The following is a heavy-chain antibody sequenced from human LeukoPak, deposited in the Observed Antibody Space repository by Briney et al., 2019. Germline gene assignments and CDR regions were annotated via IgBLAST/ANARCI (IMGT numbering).Heavy chain of an antibody. V-gene: IGHV4-34*01. Sequence: SETLSLTCAVYGGSFSGYYWSWIRQPPGKGLEWIGEINHSGSTNYNPSLKSRVTISVDTSKNQFSLKLSSVTAADTAVYYCASERGYSGYVDYWGQGTLVTVSS. J-gene: IGHJ4*02. D-gene: IGHD5-12*01. CDR1: GGSFSGYY. CDR2: INHSGST. CDR3: ASERGYSGYVDY.